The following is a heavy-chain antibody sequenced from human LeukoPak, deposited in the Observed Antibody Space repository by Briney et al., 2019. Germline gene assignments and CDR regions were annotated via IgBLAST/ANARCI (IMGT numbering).Heavy chain of an antibody. CDR3: ARVPLIWSLDY. CDR1: GGSFSGYY. CDR2: IDHSGST. V-gene: IGHV4-34*01. Sequence: SETLSLTCAVYGGSFSGYYWSWIRQPPGKGLEWIGEIDHSGSTNYNPSLKSRVTISVDTSKNQFSLKLSSVTAADTAVYYCARVPLIWSLDYWGQGTLVTVSS. D-gene: IGHD3-10*01. J-gene: IGHJ4*02.